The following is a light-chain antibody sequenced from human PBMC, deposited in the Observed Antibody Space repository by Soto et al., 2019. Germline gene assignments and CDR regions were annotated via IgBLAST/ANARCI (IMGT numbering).Light chain of an antibody. Sequence: QSVLTQPPSASGTPGQRVTISCSGSSSNIGSNPVNWYQQLPGTAPKLVIYNNHERPSGVPDRFSGSKSGTSGSLAISGLQSEDEAAYYCAAWDDGLNGPYVFGTGTKLTVL. V-gene: IGLV1-44*01. J-gene: IGLJ1*01. CDR3: AAWDDGLNGPYV. CDR2: NNH. CDR1: SSNIGSNP.